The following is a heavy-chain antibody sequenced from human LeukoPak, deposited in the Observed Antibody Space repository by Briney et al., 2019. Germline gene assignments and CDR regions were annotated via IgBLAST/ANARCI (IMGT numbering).Heavy chain of an antibody. J-gene: IGHJ6*03. CDR2: ISGSGGST. Sequence: GGSLRLSCAASGFTISSYGMSWVRQAPGKGLEWVSVISGSGGSTYYADSVKGRFTISRDNSKNTLYLQMNSLRAEDTAVYYCATRYSSSWYSNYMDVWGKGTTVTISS. V-gene: IGHV3-23*01. CDR3: ATRYSSSWYSNYMDV. D-gene: IGHD6-13*01. CDR1: GFTISSYG.